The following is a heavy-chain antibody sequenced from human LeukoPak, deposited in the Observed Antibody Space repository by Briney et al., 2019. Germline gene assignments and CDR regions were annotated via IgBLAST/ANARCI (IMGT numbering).Heavy chain of an antibody. Sequence: KPSQTLSLTCAISGDSVSSNSAAWNWIRQSPSRGLEWLGRTYYRSKWYNDYAVSVKSRITINPDTSKNQFSLQLNSVTPEDTAGYYGARDQLAPETSYGTEPQEFAYWGQGTLATVSS. CDR2: TYYRSKWYN. CDR3: ARDQLAPETSYGTEPQEFAY. V-gene: IGHV6-1*01. D-gene: IGHD5-18*01. J-gene: IGHJ4*02. CDR1: GDSVSSNSAA.